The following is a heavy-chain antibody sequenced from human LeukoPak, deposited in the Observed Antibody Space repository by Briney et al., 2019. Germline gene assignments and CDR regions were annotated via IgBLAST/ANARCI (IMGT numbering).Heavy chain of an antibody. Sequence: HAGGSLRLSCTGSGFMFNAYWMSWVRKAPGMGLEWVGKIRQDGGEIFYVDSVRGRSTISRDNAKNSVYLQLNSLRAEDTAVYYCARADLEWYLDLWGRGTLVTVSS. CDR3: ARADLEWYLDL. CDR2: IRQDGGEI. J-gene: IGHJ2*01. V-gene: IGHV3-7*01. CDR1: GFMFNAYW.